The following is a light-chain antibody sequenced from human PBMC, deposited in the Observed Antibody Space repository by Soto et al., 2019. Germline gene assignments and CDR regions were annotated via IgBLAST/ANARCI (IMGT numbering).Light chain of an antibody. J-gene: IGKJ1*01. V-gene: IGKV3-20*01. CDR3: QQYGGSPRT. Sequence: EIVLTQSPGSLSLSPGERATLSCRASQSVSSNYLAWYQQKPGQAPRLLIYGASSTATGIPDRLSGSGSGTDFTLTIIRLEPEDFAVYYCQQYGGSPRTFGQGTKVEIK. CDR1: QSVSSNY. CDR2: GAS.